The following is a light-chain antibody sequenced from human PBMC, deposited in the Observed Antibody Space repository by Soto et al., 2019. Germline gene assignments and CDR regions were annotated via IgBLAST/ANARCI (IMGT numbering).Light chain of an antibody. CDR3: QQYSDYPVT. J-gene: IGKJ5*01. CDR2: KES. CDR1: QSISSW. V-gene: IGKV1-5*03. Sequence: DIQMTQSPSTLSASVGDSVTITCRASQSISSWLAWYQQKPGKAPKLLIYKESSLESGVPSGFSGSGSGTEFTLTISSLQPDDFATYYCQQYSDYPVTFGQGTRLEIK.